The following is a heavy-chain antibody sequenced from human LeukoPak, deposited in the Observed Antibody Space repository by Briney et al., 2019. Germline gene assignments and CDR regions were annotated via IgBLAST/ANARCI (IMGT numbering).Heavy chain of an antibody. J-gene: IGHJ6*02. D-gene: IGHD5-12*01. CDR3: ARDNGGYDLALDV. Sequence: GRSLRLSCAASGFTFSSYAMHWVRQAPGKGLEWVAVISYDGSNKYYADSVKGRFTISRDNCKNTLYLQMNSLRAEDTAVYYCARDNGGYDLALDVWGQGTTVTVSS. CDR1: GFTFSSYA. V-gene: IGHV3-30-3*01. CDR2: ISYDGSNK.